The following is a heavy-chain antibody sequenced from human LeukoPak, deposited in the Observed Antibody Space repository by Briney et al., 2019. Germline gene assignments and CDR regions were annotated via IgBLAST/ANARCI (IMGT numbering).Heavy chain of an antibody. V-gene: IGHV4-31*03. D-gene: IGHD4-11*01. CDR2: IYYSGST. CDR3: ARGDSEYYYYYGMDV. J-gene: IGHJ6*02. CDR1: GGSISSGGYY. Sequence: SQTLSLTCTVSGGSISSGGYYWSWIRQHPGKGLEWIGYIYYSGSTYYNPSLKSRVTISVDTSKNQFSLKLSSVTAADTAVYYCARGDSEYYYYYGMDVWGQGTTVTVSS.